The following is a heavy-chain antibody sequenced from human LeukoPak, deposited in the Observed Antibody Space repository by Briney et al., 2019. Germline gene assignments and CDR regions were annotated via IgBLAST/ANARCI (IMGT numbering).Heavy chain of an antibody. CDR1: GFTFSSYA. V-gene: IGHV3-23*01. CDR3: ARDLRPYYYDSSGYSSPYYYYGMDV. J-gene: IGHJ6*04. D-gene: IGHD3-22*01. Sequence: GGSLRLSCAASGFTFSSYAVSWVRQAPGKGLEWVSAISGSGGSTYYADSVKGRFTISRDNSKNTLYLQMNSLRAEDTAVYYCARDLRPYYYDSSGYSSPYYYYGMDVWGKGTTVTVSS. CDR2: ISGSGGST.